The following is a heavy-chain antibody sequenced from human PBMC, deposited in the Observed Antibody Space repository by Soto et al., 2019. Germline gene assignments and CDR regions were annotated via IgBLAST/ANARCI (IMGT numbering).Heavy chain of an antibody. D-gene: IGHD2-15*01. Sequence: QVQLVQSGAEVKKPGASVKVSCKASGYTFTSYGISWVREAPGQGLEWMGWISAYNGNTNYAQKLQGRVTMTTDTTTSTAYMELRSLRSDDTAVYYCATEKEVVVAATNYYYGMDVWGQGTTVTVSS. CDR1: GYTFTSYG. V-gene: IGHV1-18*04. J-gene: IGHJ6*02. CDR2: ISAYNGNT. CDR3: ATEKEVVVAATNYYYGMDV.